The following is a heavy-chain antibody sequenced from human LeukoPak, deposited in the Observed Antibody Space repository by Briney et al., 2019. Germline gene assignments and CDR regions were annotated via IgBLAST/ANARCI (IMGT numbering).Heavy chain of an antibody. CDR3: AKSDWFDP. V-gene: IGHV3-74*03. J-gene: IGHJ5*02. CDR2: SKYDGSTA. Sequence: PGESLRLSCATSGFTFSNYWMSWLRQAPGKGLMWVSRSKYDGSTAMYAESVKGRFTISRDNARGTLYLQMNSLRVDDTAVYYCAKSDWFDPCGRGILVTVSS. CDR1: GFTFSNYW.